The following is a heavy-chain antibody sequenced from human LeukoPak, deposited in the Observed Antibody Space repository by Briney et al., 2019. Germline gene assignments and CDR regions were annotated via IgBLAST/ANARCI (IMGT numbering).Heavy chain of an antibody. CDR1: GFTFDDYA. CDR3: AKDKERDSTVVGVYYFDY. D-gene: IGHD2-15*01. J-gene: IGHJ4*02. CDR2: ISWDGGST. Sequence: PGGSLRLSCAASGFTFDDYAMHWVRQAPGKGLEWVSLISWDGGSTYYADSVKGRFTISRDNSKNSQYLQMNSLRAEDTALYYRAKDKERDSTVVGVYYFDYWGQGTLVTVSS. V-gene: IGHV3-43D*03.